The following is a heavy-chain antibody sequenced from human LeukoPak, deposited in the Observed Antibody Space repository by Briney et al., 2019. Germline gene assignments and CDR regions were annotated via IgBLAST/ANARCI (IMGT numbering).Heavy chain of an antibody. CDR3: AAHSRRSVGFDP. Sequence: PSETLSLTCTVSGGSISSYYWSWIRQPPGKGLEWIGRIYTSGSTNYNPSLKSRVTISVDTSKNQFSLKLSSVTAADTAVYYCAAHSRRSVGFDPWGQGTLVTVSS. J-gene: IGHJ5*02. D-gene: IGHD3-3*01. CDR2: IYTSGST. CDR1: GGSISSYY. V-gene: IGHV4-4*07.